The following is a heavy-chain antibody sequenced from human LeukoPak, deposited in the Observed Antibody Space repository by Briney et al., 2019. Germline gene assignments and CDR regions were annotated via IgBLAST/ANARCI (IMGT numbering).Heavy chain of an antibody. D-gene: IGHD3-22*01. Sequence: GGSLRLSCAASGFTFSTHTMNWVRQAPGKGLEWVSSISGSSDYIFYADSVKGRFTISRDNAKNSLYLQMNSLRAEDTAVYYCAGVVRYDSSDPSLDYWGQGTLVTVSS. CDR3: AGVVRYDSSDPSLDY. CDR2: ISGSSDYI. J-gene: IGHJ4*02. CDR1: GFTFSTHT. V-gene: IGHV3-21*01.